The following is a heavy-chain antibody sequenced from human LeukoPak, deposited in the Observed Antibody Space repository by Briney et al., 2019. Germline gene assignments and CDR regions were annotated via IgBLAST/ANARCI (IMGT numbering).Heavy chain of an antibody. CDR3: AKVPRPKGARRDPGYYYYAMDV. Sequence: SETLSLTCAVYGGSFSGYYWSWIRQPPGKGLEWIGEINHSGSTNYNPSLKSRVTISVDTSKNQFSLKLSSVTAADTAVYYCAKVPRPKGARRDPGYYYYAMDVWGQGTTVTVSS. J-gene: IGHJ6*02. CDR1: GGSFSGYY. CDR2: INHSGST. D-gene: IGHD6-6*01. V-gene: IGHV4-34*01.